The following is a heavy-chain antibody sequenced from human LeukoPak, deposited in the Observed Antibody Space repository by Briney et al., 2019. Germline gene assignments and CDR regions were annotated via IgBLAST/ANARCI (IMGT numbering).Heavy chain of an antibody. CDR3: ARYYDSSGYLDY. V-gene: IGHV4-39*01. CDR2: IYYSGST. CDR1: GGSISSSSYY. J-gene: IGHJ4*02. Sequence: SETLSLTCTVSGGSISSSSYYWGWIRQPPGKGLEWIGSIYYSGSTYYNPSLKSRVTISVDTCKNQFSLKLSSVTAADTAVYYCARYYDSSGYLDYWGQGTLVTVSS. D-gene: IGHD3-22*01.